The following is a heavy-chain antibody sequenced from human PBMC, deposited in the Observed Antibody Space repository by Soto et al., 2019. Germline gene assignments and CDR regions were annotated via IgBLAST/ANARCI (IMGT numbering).Heavy chain of an antibody. Sequence: LSETLSLTCAVYGGSFSGYDWSWIRQPPGKGLEWIGEINHSGSTNYNPSLKSRVTISIDISKNHFPLDLSPVTAADTAVYYCARGQLATGFAFWGQGALVTVSS. CDR3: ARGQLATGFAF. J-gene: IGHJ4*02. CDR2: INHSGST. CDR1: GGSFSGYD. D-gene: IGHD1-1*01. V-gene: IGHV4-34*01.